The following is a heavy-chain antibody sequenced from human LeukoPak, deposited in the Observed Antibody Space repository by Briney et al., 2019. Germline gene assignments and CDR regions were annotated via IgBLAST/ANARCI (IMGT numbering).Heavy chain of an antibody. CDR1: GVTFSNYW. CDR2: INGDGSNT. Sequence: GGSLRLSCAASGVTFSNYWMYWVRQAPGQGLVWVSLINGDGSNTRYADSVKGRVTISRDNAKNALYLQMNSLRAEDTAVYYCARNRASGMDVWAQGTTVTVSS. V-gene: IGHV3-74*01. D-gene: IGHD3-10*01. J-gene: IGHJ6*01. CDR3: ARNRASGMDV.